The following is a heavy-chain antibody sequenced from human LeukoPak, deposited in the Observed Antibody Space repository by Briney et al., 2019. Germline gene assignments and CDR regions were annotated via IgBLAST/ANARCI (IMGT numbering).Heavy chain of an antibody. Sequence: ASVKVSCKASGHTFTGYYMHWVRQAPGQGLEWMGWINPNSGGTNYAQKFQGRVTMTRDTSISTAYMELSRLRSDDTAVYYCARGRVATPPGYFDYWGQGTLVTVSS. CDR3: ARGRVATPPGYFDY. CDR2: INPNSGGT. CDR1: GHTFTGYY. V-gene: IGHV1-2*02. D-gene: IGHD5-12*01. J-gene: IGHJ4*02.